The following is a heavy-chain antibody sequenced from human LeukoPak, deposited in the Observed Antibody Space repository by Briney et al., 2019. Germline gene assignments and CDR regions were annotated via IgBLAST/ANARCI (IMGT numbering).Heavy chain of an antibody. V-gene: IGHV4-39*01. Sequence: SETLSLTCTVSGASISSSGYFWVWFRQAPGKGLEWIGSISHSGTTYYKPSLKSRVTISVDTSKNQFSLRLTSVTAADTAVYYCARGGTSYSDYWGQGTLVTVSS. CDR1: GASISSSGYF. D-gene: IGHD1-1*01. CDR3: ARGGTSYSDY. J-gene: IGHJ4*02. CDR2: ISHSGTT.